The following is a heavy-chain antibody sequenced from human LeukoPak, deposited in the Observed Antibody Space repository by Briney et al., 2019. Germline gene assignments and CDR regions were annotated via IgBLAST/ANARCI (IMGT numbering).Heavy chain of an antibody. CDR3: ARLIVVVPAANNWFDP. CDR2: IYHSGST. J-gene: IGHJ5*02. CDR1: GGSISSGGYS. D-gene: IGHD2-2*01. V-gene: IGHV4-30-2*01. Sequence: SETLSLTCAVSGGSISSGGYSWSWIRQPPGKGLEWIGYIYHSGSTYYNPSLKSRVTISVDRSKNQFSLKLSSVTAADTVVYYCARLIVVVPAANNWFDPWGQGTLVTVSS.